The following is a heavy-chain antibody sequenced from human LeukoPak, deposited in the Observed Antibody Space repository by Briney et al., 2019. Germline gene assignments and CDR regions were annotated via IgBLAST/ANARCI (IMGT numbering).Heavy chain of an antibody. CDR3: ARVSPYYDFWSGYFGWFDP. V-gene: IGHV4-59*01. J-gene: IGHJ5*02. Sequence: SETLSLTCTVSGGSISSYYWSWIRQPPGKGLEWIGYIYYSGSTNYNPSLKSRVTISVDTSKNQFSPKLSSVTAADTAVYYCARVSPYYDFWSGYFGWFDPWGQGTLVTVSS. CDR2: IYYSGST. CDR1: GGSISSYY. D-gene: IGHD3-3*01.